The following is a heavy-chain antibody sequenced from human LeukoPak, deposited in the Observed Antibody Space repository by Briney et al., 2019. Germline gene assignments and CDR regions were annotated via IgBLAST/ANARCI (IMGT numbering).Heavy chain of an antibody. D-gene: IGHD3-10*01. Sequence: GGSLRLSCTASGLSLNNYAMSWVRQVPGKGLEWVSASSSSDDGKWYAESVRGRFTISRDTSKNSLYLQMNSLRAEDTAVYYCARVVRFGELLDNWGQGTLVTVSS. CDR3: ARVVRFGELLDN. J-gene: IGHJ4*02. V-gene: IGHV3-23*01. CDR2: SSSSDDGK. CDR1: GLSLNNYA.